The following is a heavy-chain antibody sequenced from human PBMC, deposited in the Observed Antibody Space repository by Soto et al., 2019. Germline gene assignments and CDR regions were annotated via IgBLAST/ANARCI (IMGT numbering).Heavy chain of an antibody. J-gene: IGHJ6*02. CDR2: IYYSGST. V-gene: IGHV4-31*03. CDR1: GGSISSGGYY. Sequence: PSETLSLTCTVSGGSISSGGYYWSWIRQHPGKGLEWIGYIYYSGSTYYNPSLKSRVTISVDTSKNQFSLKLSSVTAADTAVYYCARAGNTVVTPYRNYYYYGMDVWGQGTTVTVSS. CDR3: ARAGNTVVTPYRNYYYYGMDV. D-gene: IGHD2-21*02.